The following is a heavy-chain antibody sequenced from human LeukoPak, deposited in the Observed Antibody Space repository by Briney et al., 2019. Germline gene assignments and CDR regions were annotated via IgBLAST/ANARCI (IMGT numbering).Heavy chain of an antibody. V-gene: IGHV4-59*08. Sequence: SETLSLTCTVSGDSIRGYYWSWIRQSPGKGLEWIAYIYYNGRTDSNPSLKSRVTISLDMSKNQLSLKLNSVTAADTAVYYCVRHDYDTSWGLDWFFDLWGRGTLVIVSS. CDR1: GDSIRGYY. J-gene: IGHJ2*01. D-gene: IGHD2-2*01. CDR3: VRHDYDTSWGLDWFFDL. CDR2: IYYNGRT.